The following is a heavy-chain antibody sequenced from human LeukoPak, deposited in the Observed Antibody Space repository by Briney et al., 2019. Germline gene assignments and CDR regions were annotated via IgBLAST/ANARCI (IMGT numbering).Heavy chain of an antibody. J-gene: IGHJ4*02. D-gene: IGHD6-6*01. CDR3: ARDSSSYYFDY. V-gene: IGHV3-30-3*01. CDR2: ISYDGSNK. Sequence: LPGGSVRLSCAASGFTFSSYAMHWVRQAPGKGLEWVAVISYDGSNKYYADSVKGRFTISRDNSKNTLYLQMNSLRAEDTAVYYCARDSSSYYFDYWGQGTLVTVSS. CDR1: GFTFSSYA.